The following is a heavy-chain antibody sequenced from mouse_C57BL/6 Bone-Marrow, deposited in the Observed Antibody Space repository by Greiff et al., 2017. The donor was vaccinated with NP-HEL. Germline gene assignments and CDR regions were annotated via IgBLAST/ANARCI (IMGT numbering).Heavy chain of an antibody. D-gene: IGHD1-1*01. CDR2: IYPGDGDT. CDR1: GYAFSSSW. V-gene: IGHV1-82*01. Sequence: QVQLQQSGPELVKPGASVKISCKASGYAFSSSWMNWVKQRPGKGLEWIGRIYPGDGDTNYNGKFKGKATLTADKSSSTAYMQLSSLTSEDSAVYFCARGDYGSREASWFAYWGQGTLVTVSA. J-gene: IGHJ3*01. CDR3: ARGDYGSREASWFAY.